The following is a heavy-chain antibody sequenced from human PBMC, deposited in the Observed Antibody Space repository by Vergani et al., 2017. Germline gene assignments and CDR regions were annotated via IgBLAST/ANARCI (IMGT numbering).Heavy chain of an antibody. Sequence: EVQLVESGGGLVQPGGSLRLSCAASGFTFSSYSMNWVRQAPGKGLEWVSYISSSIRTIYYAESLKGRFTISRDNAKNSLYLQMNSLRAEDTAVYYCARASSLYYYDSSGYYGGDAFDIWGQGTMVTVSS. V-gene: IGHV3-48*04. CDR1: GFTFSSYS. CDR2: ISSSIRTI. CDR3: ARASSLYYYDSSGYYGGDAFDI. J-gene: IGHJ3*02. D-gene: IGHD3-22*01.